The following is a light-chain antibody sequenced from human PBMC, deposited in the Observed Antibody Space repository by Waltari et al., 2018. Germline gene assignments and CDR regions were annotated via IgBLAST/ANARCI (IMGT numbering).Light chain of an antibody. Sequence: DIQMPQSPSTLSASVGDRVTITCRASQSISNYLAWYQQKPGKAPKVLIYKSFSLQSGVPSRFSGSGSETEFSLTISSLQPDDFATYYCQQYKLSPYTFGQGTTLEI. J-gene: IGKJ2*01. CDR3: QQYKLSPYT. CDR2: KSF. CDR1: QSISNY. V-gene: IGKV1-5*03.